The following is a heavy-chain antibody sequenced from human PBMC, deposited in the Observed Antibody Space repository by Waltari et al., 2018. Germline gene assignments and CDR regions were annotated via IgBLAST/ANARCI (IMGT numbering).Heavy chain of an antibody. V-gene: IGHV4-38-2*02. J-gene: IGHJ3*02. D-gene: IGHD4-17*01. CDR2: IHHCGST. Sequence: QVQLQESGPGLVKPSETLSLTCTVSGSSISSGYYWGWIRQPPRKGLEWIAGIHHCGSTYYNLSLKERIPVSVGTSKEGFSLKLGSGAGPRTAVYYWAGGYGDYNSSCAFEIWGQRTMGPVSS. CDR1: GSSISSGYY. CDR3: AGGYGDYNSSCAFEI.